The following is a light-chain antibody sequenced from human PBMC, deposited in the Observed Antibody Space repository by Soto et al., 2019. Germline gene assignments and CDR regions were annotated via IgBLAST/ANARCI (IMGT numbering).Light chain of an antibody. CDR1: QSVSSY. CDR2: DAS. J-gene: IGKJ1*01. Sequence: ILMMQSPATLSVSPGESATLCYRASQSVSSYLAWYQQKPGQAPRLLIYDASNRATGIPARFSGSGSGTDFTLTISSLEPEDFAVYYCQQRSNWPPTFGQGTKVDIK. CDR3: QQRSNWPPT. V-gene: IGKV3-11*01.